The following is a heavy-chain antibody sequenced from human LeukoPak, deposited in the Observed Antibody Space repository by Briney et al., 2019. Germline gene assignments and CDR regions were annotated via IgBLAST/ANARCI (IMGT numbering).Heavy chain of an antibody. J-gene: IGHJ6*02. CDR1: GLTFSSYS. Sequence: GGSVRLFCAASGLTFSSYSANWARHARGKGRECVSYIRSSSRTIYHADSVEGRYTISRDNAKNSLYMQMNSLRAEDTAGYYCAKDREESGGYAYYDYYGMDVWGQRTTVTASS. CDR2: IRSSSRTI. D-gene: IGHD5-12*01. CDR3: AKDREESGGYAYYDYYGMDV. V-gene: IGHV3-48*04.